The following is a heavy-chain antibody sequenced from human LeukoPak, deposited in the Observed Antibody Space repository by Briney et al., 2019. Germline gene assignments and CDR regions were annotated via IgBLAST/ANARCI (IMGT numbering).Heavy chain of an antibody. J-gene: IGHJ1*01. CDR3: AKGSGDYGSEYFQH. CDR1: GFISSDYS. V-gene: IGHV3-23*01. Sequence: PGGSLRLSCAASGFISSDYSLHWVRQAPGKGLEWVSAISGSGGSTYYADSVKGRFTISRDNSKSTLYLQMNSLRAEDTAVYYCAKGSGDYGSEYFQHWGQGTLVTVSS. CDR2: ISGSGGST. D-gene: IGHD4-17*01.